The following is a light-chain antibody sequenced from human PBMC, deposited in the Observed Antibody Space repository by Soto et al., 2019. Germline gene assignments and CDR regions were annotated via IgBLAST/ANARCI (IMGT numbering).Light chain of an antibody. J-gene: IGKJ4*01. CDR1: QGISNY. CDR3: QKYNSAPPLT. Sequence: DIKMTQSPSSLSASVGDRVTITCRASQGISNYLAWYQQKPGKVPKLLIYAASTLQSGVPSRFSGSGSGTDFTRTISSLQPEDVATYYFQKYNSAPPLTFGGGTKVEIK. V-gene: IGKV1-27*01. CDR2: AAS.